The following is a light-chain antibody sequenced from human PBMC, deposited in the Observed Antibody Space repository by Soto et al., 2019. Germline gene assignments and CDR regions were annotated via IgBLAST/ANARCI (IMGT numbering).Light chain of an antibody. CDR2: NNA. Sequence: QSALTQSPSVSGAPGQRVTISCTGSSSNIGANFDVHWYQHLPGTALKLLIYNNANRPSGVPERFSGSKSGTSASLAITALQAEDEGDYYCQSFDSSLRSLVFGGGTKLTVL. V-gene: IGLV1-40*01. J-gene: IGLJ2*01. CDR3: QSFDSSLRSLV. CDR1: SSNIGANFD.